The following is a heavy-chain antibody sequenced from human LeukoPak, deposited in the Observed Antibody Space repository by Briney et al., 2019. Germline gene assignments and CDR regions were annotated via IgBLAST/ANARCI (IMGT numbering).Heavy chain of an antibody. V-gene: IGHV4-34*01. CDR2: INHSGST. Sequence: SETLSLTCAVYGGSFSGYYWSWIRQPPGKGLEWIGEINHSGSTNYNPSLKSRVTISVDTSKNQFSLKLSSVTAADTAVYYCARGDYYDSSGYGPNWGQGNLVTVSS. CDR1: GGSFSGYY. CDR3: ARGDYYDSSGYGPN. J-gene: IGHJ4*02. D-gene: IGHD3-22*01.